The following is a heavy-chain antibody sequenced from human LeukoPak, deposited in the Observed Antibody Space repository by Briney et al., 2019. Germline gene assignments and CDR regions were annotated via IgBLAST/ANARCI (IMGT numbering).Heavy chain of an antibody. D-gene: IGHD3-10*01. CDR3: ARVLLKYGSGSYYIRWFDP. J-gene: IGHJ5*02. CDR1: GYTFTSYD. V-gene: IGHV1-8*01. Sequence: GASVKVSCKASGYTFTSYDINWVRQATGQGLEWMGWMNPNSGNTGYAQKFQGRVTMTRNTSISTAYMELSSLRSEDTAVYYCARVLLKYGSGSYYIRWFDPWGQGTLVTVSS. CDR2: MNPNSGNT.